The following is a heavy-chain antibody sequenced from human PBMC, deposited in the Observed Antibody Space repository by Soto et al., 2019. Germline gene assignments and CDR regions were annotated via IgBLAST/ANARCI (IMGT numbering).Heavy chain of an antibody. CDR1: GFTFSSYS. CDR2: ISSSSSYI. Sequence: GGSLRLSCAASGFTFSSYSMNWVRQAPGKGLEWVSSISSSSSYIYYADSVKGRFTISRDNAKNSLYLQMNSLRAEDTAVYYCATRELRFLVSTFHAFDYWGQGTLVTVSS. D-gene: IGHD3-3*01. CDR3: ATRELRFLVSTFHAFDY. V-gene: IGHV3-21*01. J-gene: IGHJ4*02.